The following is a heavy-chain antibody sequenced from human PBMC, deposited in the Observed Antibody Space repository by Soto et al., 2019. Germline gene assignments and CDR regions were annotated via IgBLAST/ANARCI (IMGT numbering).Heavy chain of an antibody. CDR1: GFNFDDYA. J-gene: IGHJ4*02. Sequence: DAQLVESGGGLVQPGRSLRLSCAASGFNFDDYAMHWVRQIPGKGLEWVSGISWESGSIGYADSVKSRFTISRDNAKNSLYPQKNSLRAEDTALYYCVKDHDEDFGYDLDYFNYWGQGTLVTVSS. CDR3: VKDHDEDFGYDLDYFNY. CDR2: ISWESGSI. D-gene: IGHD5-12*01. V-gene: IGHV3-9*01.